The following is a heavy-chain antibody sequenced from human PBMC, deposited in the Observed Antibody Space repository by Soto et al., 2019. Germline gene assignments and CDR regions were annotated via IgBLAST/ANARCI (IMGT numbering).Heavy chain of an antibody. Sequence: QVQLVESGGGVVQPGRSLRLSCAASGFTFSSYGMHWVRQAPGKGLEWVAVISYDGSNKYYADSVKGRFTISRDNSKNTLYLQMNSLRAEDTAVYYCAKDQLMGGSYYYYGMDVWGQETTVTVSS. D-gene: IGHD1-1*01. V-gene: IGHV3-30*18. CDR1: GFTFSSYG. CDR3: AKDQLMGGSYYYYGMDV. CDR2: ISYDGSNK. J-gene: IGHJ6*02.